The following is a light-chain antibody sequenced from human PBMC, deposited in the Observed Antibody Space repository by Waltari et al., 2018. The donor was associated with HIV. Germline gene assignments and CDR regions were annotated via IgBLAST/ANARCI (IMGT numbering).Light chain of an antibody. CDR1: QSLLYSDGNTY. CDR2: KVS. J-gene: IGKJ1*01. CDR3: MQGIYGPPT. V-gene: IGKV2-30*01. Sequence: DVVMTQSLLSLPVTLGQPASISCRSSQSLLYSDGNTYLNWFHQRPGQSPRRLSYKVSNRDSGVPDRFSGSGSGTDFTLKIRKVEADDVGLYYCMQGIYGPPTFGQGTKVEIK.